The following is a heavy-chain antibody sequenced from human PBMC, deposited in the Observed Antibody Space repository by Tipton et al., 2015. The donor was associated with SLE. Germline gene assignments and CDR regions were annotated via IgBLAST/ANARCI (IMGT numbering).Heavy chain of an antibody. CDR3: AKGVVVAGFGMDV. CDR1: GFTVSSKY. J-gene: IGHJ6*02. Sequence: SLRLSCAASGFTVSSKYMNWVRQAPGKGLEWVSLIYGGDITYYADSVKGRFTISRDNSKNTLYLQMNSLRAEDTAGYYCAKGVVVAGFGMDVWGQGTPVTVSS. D-gene: IGHD2-15*01. CDR2: IYGGDIT. V-gene: IGHV3-66*01.